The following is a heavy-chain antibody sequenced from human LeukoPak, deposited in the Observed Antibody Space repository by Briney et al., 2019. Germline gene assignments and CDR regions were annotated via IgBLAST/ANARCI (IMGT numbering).Heavy chain of an antibody. D-gene: IGHD2-21*01. CDR1: GGTFSSYA. V-gene: IGHV1-69*13. CDR2: IIPIFGTA. J-gene: IGHJ6*03. Sequence: SVKVSCKASGGTFSSYAISWVRQAPGQGLEWMGGIIPIFGTANYAQKFQGRVTITADESTSTAYMELSSLRSEDTAVYYCARGTAPTYYYYYYYYMDVWGKGTTVTVSS. CDR3: ARGTAPTYYYYYYYYMDV.